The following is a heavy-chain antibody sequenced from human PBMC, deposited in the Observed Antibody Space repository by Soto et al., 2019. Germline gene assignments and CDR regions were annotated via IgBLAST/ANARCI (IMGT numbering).Heavy chain of an antibody. CDR3: AKDVSSGWYYYFDY. Sequence: PGGSLRLSCAASGFTFSYYGMHWVRQAPGKGLEWVAVTSYDGSNKDYADSVKGRFIISRDNSKNTLYLQMNSLRAEDTAVYYCAKDVSSGWYYYFDYWGQGTLVTVSS. D-gene: IGHD6-19*01. J-gene: IGHJ4*02. CDR1: GFTFSYYG. V-gene: IGHV3-30*18. CDR2: TSYDGSNK.